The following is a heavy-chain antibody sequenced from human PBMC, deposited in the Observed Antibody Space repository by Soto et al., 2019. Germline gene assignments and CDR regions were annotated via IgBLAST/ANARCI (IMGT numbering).Heavy chain of an antibody. CDR1: GFTFSSYG. CDR3: ATLGATDY. J-gene: IGHJ4*02. CDR2: ISYDGSNK. D-gene: IGHD1-26*01. Sequence: VQVLESGGGLAQPGGSLRLSCAASGFTFSSYGMHWVRQAPGKGLEWVAVISYDGSNKYYADSVKGRFTISRDNSKNTLYLQMNSLRAEDTAVYYCATLGATDYWGQGTLVTVSS. V-gene: IGHV3-30*03.